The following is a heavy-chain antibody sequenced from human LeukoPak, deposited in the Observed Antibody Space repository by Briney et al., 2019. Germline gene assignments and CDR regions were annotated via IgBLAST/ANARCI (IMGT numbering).Heavy chain of an antibody. V-gene: IGHV3-48*04. CDR2: ISSSSSTI. J-gene: IGHJ4*02. D-gene: IGHD1-7*01. Sequence: GGSLRLSCAASGFTFSSYSMNWVRQAPGKGLEWVSYISSSSSTIYYADSVKGRFTISRDNAKNSLYLQMNSLRAEDTAVYYCAREPRLALFDYWGQGTLVTVSS. CDR1: GFTFSSYS. CDR3: AREPRLALFDY.